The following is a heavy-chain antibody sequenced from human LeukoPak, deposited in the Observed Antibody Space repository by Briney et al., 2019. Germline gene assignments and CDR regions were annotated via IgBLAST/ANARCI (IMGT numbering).Heavy chain of an antibody. CDR3: VRGVAAGYYYYYYMDV. V-gene: IGHV4-34*01. CDR1: GGSFSGFY. Sequence: SEPLSLTCAVYGGSFSGFYWSWIRQPPGKGLEWIGEINHSGSTNYNPSLKSRVTISVDTSKNQFSLKLSSVTAVDTAVYYCVRGVAAGYYYYYYMDVWGKGTTVTVSS. CDR2: INHSGST. J-gene: IGHJ6*03. D-gene: IGHD6-19*01.